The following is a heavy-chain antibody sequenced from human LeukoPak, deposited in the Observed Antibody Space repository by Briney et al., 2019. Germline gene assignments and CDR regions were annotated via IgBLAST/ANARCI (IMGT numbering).Heavy chain of an antibody. V-gene: IGHV3-66*01. CDR2: IYSGGAT. Sequence: PGGSLRLSCTASGFSVSNNYMYWVRQAPGKGFEWVSVIYSGGATYYADSVKGRFTISRDNAKNSLYLQMNSLRAEDTAAYYCARGGFSSTSCYRAWGQGTLVTVSS. D-gene: IGHD2-2*02. CDR3: ARGGFSSTSCYRA. J-gene: IGHJ4*02. CDR1: GFSVSNNY.